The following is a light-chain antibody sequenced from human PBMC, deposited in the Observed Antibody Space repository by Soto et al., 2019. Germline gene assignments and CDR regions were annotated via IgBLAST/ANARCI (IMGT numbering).Light chain of an antibody. V-gene: IGKV3-15*01. CDR3: QQYNRWSSIT. J-gene: IGKJ5*01. CDR1: RSISSTY. CDR2: GAS. Sequence: ETVLTQSPGTLSLSLGERATLSCRASRSISSTYLAWYQQKPGQAPRLLIYGASTRATDVPARFSGSGSGTEFTLTISSLQSEDFAVYYCQQYNRWSSITFGQGTRLEIK.